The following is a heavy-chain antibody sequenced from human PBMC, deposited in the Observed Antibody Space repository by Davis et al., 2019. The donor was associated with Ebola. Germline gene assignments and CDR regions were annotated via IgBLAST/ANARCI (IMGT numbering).Heavy chain of an antibody. J-gene: IGHJ4*02. V-gene: IGHV4-39*07. CDR2: IYYSGST. D-gene: IGHD6-19*01. CDR3: ATLAGAGF. CDR1: GGSISSSSYY. Sequence: SETLSLTCTVSGGSISSSSYYWGWIRQPPGKGLEWIGSIYYSGSTYYSPSLKSRVTISIDTSKNQFSLRLNSVTAADTAVYYCATLAGAGFWGQGTLVTVSS.